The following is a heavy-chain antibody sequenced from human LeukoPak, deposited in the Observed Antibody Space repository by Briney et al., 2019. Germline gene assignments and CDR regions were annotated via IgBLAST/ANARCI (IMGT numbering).Heavy chain of an antibody. Sequence: GGSLRLSCAASGFTFSSYEMNWVRQAPGKGLEWVANIKQDGSEKYYVDSVKGRFTISRDNAKNSLYLQMNSLRAEDTAVYYCARDRYSGYDYIPYYYYYYMDVWGKGTTVTVSS. V-gene: IGHV3-7*01. D-gene: IGHD5-12*01. CDR1: GFTFSSYE. CDR3: ARDRYSGYDYIPYYYYYYMDV. J-gene: IGHJ6*03. CDR2: IKQDGSEK.